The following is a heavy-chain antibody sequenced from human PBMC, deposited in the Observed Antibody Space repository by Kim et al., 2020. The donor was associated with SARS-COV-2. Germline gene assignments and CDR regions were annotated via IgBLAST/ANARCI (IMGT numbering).Heavy chain of an antibody. J-gene: IGHJ5*02. Sequence: GGSLRLSCAASGFTFSSYAMSWVRQAPGKGLEWVSAISGSGGSTYYADSVKGRFTISRDNSKNTLYLQMNSLRAEDTAVYYCAKDQLYDILTGWLYGWFDPWGQGALVTVSS. CDR2: ISGSGGST. CDR1: GFTFSSYA. D-gene: IGHD3-9*01. V-gene: IGHV3-23*01. CDR3: AKDQLYDILTGWLYGWFDP.